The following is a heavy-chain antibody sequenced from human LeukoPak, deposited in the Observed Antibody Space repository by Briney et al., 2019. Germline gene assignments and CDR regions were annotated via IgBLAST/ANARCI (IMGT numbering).Heavy chain of an antibody. Sequence: ASVKVSCKVSGYTPTELSIHWVRQAPGKGLEWMGGFDPEDGETIYAQKFQGRVTMIEDTSTDTAYMELSSLRSEDTAVYYCATRWELLLFNYWGQGTLVTVSS. J-gene: IGHJ4*02. D-gene: IGHD1-26*01. CDR2: FDPEDGET. CDR3: ATRWELLLFNY. V-gene: IGHV1-24*01. CDR1: GYTPTELS.